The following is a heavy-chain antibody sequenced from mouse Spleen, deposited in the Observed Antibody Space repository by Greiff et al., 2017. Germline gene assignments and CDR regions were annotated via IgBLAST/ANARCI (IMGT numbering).Heavy chain of an antibody. D-gene: IGHD2-5*01. V-gene: IGHV5-6*01. Sequence: EVKVVESGGDLVKPGGSLKLSCAASGFTFSSYGMSWVRQTPDKRLEWVATISSGGSYTYYPDSVKGRFTISRDNAKNTLYLQMSSLKSEDTAMYYCARQGVSKEDYFDYWGQGTTLTVSS. CDR1: GFTFSSYG. CDR3: ARQGVSKEDYFDY. CDR2: ISSGGSYT. J-gene: IGHJ2*01.